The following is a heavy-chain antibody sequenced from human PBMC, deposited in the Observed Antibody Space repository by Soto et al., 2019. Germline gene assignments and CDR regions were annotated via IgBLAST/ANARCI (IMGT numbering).Heavy chain of an antibody. Sequence: PSETLSLTCAVYGGSFSGYYWSWIRQPPGKGLEWLGEINHSGSTNYNQSLKSRVTISVDTSKNQFSLKLSSVTPADTAVYYCPRAGLQYFDWFHNNNCFDPWGQGTRVTVSS. CDR2: INHSGST. CDR1: GGSFSGYY. CDR3: PRAGLQYFDWFHNNNCFDP. V-gene: IGHV4-34*01. D-gene: IGHD3-9*01. J-gene: IGHJ5*02.